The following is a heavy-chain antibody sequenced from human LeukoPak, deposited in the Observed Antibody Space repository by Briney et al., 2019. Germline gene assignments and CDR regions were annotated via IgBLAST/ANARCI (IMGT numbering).Heavy chain of an antibody. J-gene: IGHJ4*02. CDR2: IYYSGST. CDR1: GGSISSSSYY. CDR3: ARLKGTMIVVVIMGGRAGAIDY. D-gene: IGHD3-22*01. Sequence: SETLSLTCTVSGGSISSSSYYWGWIRQPPGKGLEWIGSIYYSGSTYYNPSLKSRVTISVDTSKNQFSLKLSSVTAADTAVYYCARLKGTMIVVVIMGGRAGAIDYWGQGTLVTVSS. V-gene: IGHV4-39*01.